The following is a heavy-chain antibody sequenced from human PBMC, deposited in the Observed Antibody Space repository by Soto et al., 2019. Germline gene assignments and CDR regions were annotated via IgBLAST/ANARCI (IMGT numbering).Heavy chain of an antibody. D-gene: IGHD2-15*01. CDR2: ISSSSSTI. CDR3: ARDRGDIVVVVAATFVFDY. V-gene: IGHV3-48*02. CDR1: GFTFSSYS. Sequence: EVQLVESGGGLVQPGGSLRLSCAASGFTFSSYSMNWVRQAPGKGLEWVSYISSSSSTIYYADSVKGRFTISRDNAKNSLYLQRNSLRDEDTAVYYCARDRGDIVVVVAATFVFDYWGQGTLVTVSS. J-gene: IGHJ4*02.